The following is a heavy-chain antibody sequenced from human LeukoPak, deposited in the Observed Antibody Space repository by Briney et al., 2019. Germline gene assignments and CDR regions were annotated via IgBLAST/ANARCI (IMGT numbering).Heavy chain of an antibody. CDR3: VRDWEGFNFDI. V-gene: IGHV4-38-2*02. D-gene: IGHD1-26*01. CDR2: TYHSGST. Sequence: PSETLSLTCTVSGYSISSGYYWGWIRQPPGKGLEWIGSTYHSGSTYYNPSLKSRVTMSVDASKNQFSLKLSSVTAADTAVYYCVRDWEGFNFDIWGRGTMVTVSS. J-gene: IGHJ3*02. CDR1: GYSISSGYY.